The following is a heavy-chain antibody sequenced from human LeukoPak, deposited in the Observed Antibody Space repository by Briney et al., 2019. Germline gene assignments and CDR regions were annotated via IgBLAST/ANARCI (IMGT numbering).Heavy chain of an antibody. V-gene: IGHV1-69*06. CDR1: GYTFTGYY. CDR2: IIPIFGTA. Sequence: SVKVSCKASGYTFTGYYMHWVRQAPGQGLEWMGWIIPIFGTANYAQKFQGRVTITADKSTSTAYMELSSLRSEDTAVYYCARVKAGSWYYYYYMDVWGKGTTVTVSS. CDR3: ARVKAGSWYYYYYMDV. J-gene: IGHJ6*03. D-gene: IGHD6-13*01.